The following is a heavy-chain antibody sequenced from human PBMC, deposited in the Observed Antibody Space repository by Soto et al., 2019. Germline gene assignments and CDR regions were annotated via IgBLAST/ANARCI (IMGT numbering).Heavy chain of an antibody. D-gene: IGHD5-18*01. J-gene: IGHJ4*02. CDR1: GFTVSSNY. CDR3: ARDSETSSGYSYGFDY. V-gene: IGHV3-53*01. CDR2: IYSGGST. Sequence: GGSLRLSCAASGFTVSSNYMSWVRQAPGKGLEWVSVIYSGGSTYYADSVKGRFTISRDNSKNTLYLQMNSLRAEDTAVYYCARDSETSSGYSYGFDYWGQGTLVTVSS.